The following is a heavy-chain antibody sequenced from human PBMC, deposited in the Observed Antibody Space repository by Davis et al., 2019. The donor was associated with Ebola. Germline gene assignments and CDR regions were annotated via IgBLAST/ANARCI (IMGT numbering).Heavy chain of an antibody. J-gene: IGHJ4*02. D-gene: IGHD3-3*01. CDR3: ATNYDFWSGYFWIY. CDR2: INAGNGNT. V-gene: IGHV1-3*01. CDR1: GYTFTTYG. Sequence: ASVKVSCKASGYTFTTYGISWVRQAPGQGLEWMGWINAGNGNTKYSQKFQGRVTITRDTSASTAYMELSSLRSEDTAVYYCATNYDFWSGYFWIYWGQGTLVTVSS.